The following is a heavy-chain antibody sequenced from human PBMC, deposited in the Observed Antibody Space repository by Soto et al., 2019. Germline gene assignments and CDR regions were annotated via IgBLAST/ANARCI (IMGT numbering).Heavy chain of an antibody. V-gene: IGHV4-39*01. CDR1: GASVSRSSYY. D-gene: IGHD6-13*01. CDR3: ARRSSNWYFDY. J-gene: IGHJ4*02. CDR2: IYYTGST. Sequence: PSETLSLTCTVSGASVSRSSYYWDWIRQPPGKGLEWIGSIYYTGSTYYNPSLKSRITISVDTSKNQFSLKLNSATAADTAVYYCARRSSNWYFDYWGQGTLVTVSS.